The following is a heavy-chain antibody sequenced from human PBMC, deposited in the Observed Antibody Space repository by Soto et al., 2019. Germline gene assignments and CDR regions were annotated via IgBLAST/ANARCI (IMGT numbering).Heavy chain of an antibody. Sequence: QVQLVQSGAEVKKPGASVKVSCKASGYTFTSYYMHWVRQAPGQGLEWMGIINPSGGSTSYAQKFQGRGTMTRDTATSTVYRELSSLRSEDTAVYYWARIGYCSGGSCRRGAFDIWGQGTMVTGSS. CDR2: INPSGGST. CDR3: ARIGYCSGGSCRRGAFDI. D-gene: IGHD2-15*01. V-gene: IGHV1-46*03. CDR1: GYTFTSYY. J-gene: IGHJ3*02.